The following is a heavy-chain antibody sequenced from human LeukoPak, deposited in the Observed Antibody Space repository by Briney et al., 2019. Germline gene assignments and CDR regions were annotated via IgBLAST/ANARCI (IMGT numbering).Heavy chain of an antibody. CDR2: TSWNSGSI. V-gene: IGHV3-9*01. Sequence: GRSLRLSCAASGFTFDDYAMHWVRQAPGKGLEWVSGTSWNSGSIGYADSVKGRLTISRDNAKNSLYLQMNSLRAEDTALYYCAKDREYSSSSSFDYWGQGTLATVSS. CDR3: AKDREYSSSSSFDY. J-gene: IGHJ4*02. D-gene: IGHD6-6*01. CDR1: GFTFDDYA.